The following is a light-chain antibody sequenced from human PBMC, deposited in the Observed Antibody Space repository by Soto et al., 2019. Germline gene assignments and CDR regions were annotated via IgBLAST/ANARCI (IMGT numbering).Light chain of an antibody. CDR2: GAS. Sequence: EIVMTQSPATLSVSPGERAILSCRASQSVSSNLAWYQQKPGQAPSLLIYGASTRATGIPARFSGSGSGTEFTLTISSLQSEDSAVYYCQQYNNWPPVWTFGQGTKVEIK. J-gene: IGKJ1*01. CDR1: QSVSSN. CDR3: QQYNNWPPVWT. V-gene: IGKV3-15*01.